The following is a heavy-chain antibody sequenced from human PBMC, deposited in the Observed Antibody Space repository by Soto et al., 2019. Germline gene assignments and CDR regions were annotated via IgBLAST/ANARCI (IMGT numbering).Heavy chain of an antibody. D-gene: IGHD3-3*01. Sequence: VGSLRLSCAASGFSVSNYWMNWVRQAPGKGLVWVSHIKSDGTTSYADSVEGRFTVSRDDAKNTFYLQMNGLRAEDTAVYYCAKDRGEEGLKFLEWFGGMDVWGHGTTVTVSS. J-gene: IGHJ6*02. CDR1: GFSVSNYW. V-gene: IGHV3-74*01. CDR3: AKDRGEEGLKFLEWFGGMDV. CDR2: IKSDGTT.